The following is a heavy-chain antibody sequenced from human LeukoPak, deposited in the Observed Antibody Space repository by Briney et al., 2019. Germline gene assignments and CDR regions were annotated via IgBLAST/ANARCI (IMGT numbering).Heavy chain of an antibody. CDR2: IIPIFGTA. J-gene: IGHJ5*02. D-gene: IGHD6-19*01. Sequence: ASVTVSCTASGGTFSSYAISWVRQAPGQGLEWMGGIIPIFGTANYAQKFQGRVTITADESTSTAYMELSSLRSEDTAVYYCAANIAVAAVVRNWFDPWGQGTLVTVSS. CDR1: GGTFSSYA. CDR3: AANIAVAAVVRNWFDP. V-gene: IGHV1-69*13.